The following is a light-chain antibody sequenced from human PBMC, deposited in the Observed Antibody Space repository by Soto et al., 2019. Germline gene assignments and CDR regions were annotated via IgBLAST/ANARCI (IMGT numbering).Light chain of an antibody. V-gene: IGLV3-21*02. J-gene: IGLJ2*01. CDR3: QVWDSSSDHVV. Sequence: VLSQPPSVSVAPGQTATITCGGMSIGSKSVHWYQQKPGQAPVLVVYDNGDRPSGIPERFSGSNSENTATLTISRVEAGDEADYYCQVWDSSSDHVVIGGGTKVTVL. CDR1: SIGSKS. CDR2: DNG.